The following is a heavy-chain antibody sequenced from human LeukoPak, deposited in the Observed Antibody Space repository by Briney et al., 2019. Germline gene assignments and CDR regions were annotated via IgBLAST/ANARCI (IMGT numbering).Heavy chain of an antibody. CDR2: ICSGGST. D-gene: IGHD3-9*01. CDR1: GFTVSSNY. Sequence: PGGSLRLSCAASGFTVSSNYMSWVRQAPGKGLEWVSVICSGGSTYYADSVKGRFTISRDNSKNTLYLQMNSLRAEDTAVYYCARDPTYYDILTGYYIPNFDYWGQGTLVTVSS. J-gene: IGHJ4*02. CDR3: ARDPTYYDILTGYYIPNFDY. V-gene: IGHV3-66*02.